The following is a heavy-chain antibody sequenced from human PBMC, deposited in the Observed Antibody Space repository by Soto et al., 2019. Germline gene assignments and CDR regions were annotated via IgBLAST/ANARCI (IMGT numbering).Heavy chain of an antibody. CDR2: IYPGDSDI. V-gene: IGHV5-51*01. CDR1: GFTFTNYW. D-gene: IGHD2-2*01. Sequence: GEYLKISCRGSGFTFTNYWIAWVRQMPGKGLEWMGIIYPGDSDISYSPSFQGQVTISADKSINTAYLHWSGLKASDTDIYYCAKHEGYCSSTTCSNFDSWGQGTLVTVSS. CDR3: AKHEGYCSSTTCSNFDS. J-gene: IGHJ4*02.